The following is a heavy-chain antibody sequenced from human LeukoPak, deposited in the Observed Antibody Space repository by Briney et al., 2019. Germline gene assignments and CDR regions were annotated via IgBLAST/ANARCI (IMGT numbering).Heavy chain of an antibody. CDR2: TYYRSKWHN. J-gene: IGHJ3*02. V-gene: IGHV6-1*01. D-gene: IGHD7-27*01. CDR1: GDGLSVSSDV. Sequence: SQTLSLTCAISGDGLSVSSDVCNWVRQSPSRGLEWLGRTYYRSKWHNDYAASVKSRITNSPDTSKNQFSLHLNSVSPEDTAVYYCARGADWGLDAYDIWGQGTMVTVSS. CDR3: ARGADWGLDAYDI.